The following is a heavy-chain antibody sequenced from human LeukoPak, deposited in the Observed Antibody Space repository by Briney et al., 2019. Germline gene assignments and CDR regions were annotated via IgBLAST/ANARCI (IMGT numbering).Heavy chain of an antibody. CDR3: AGSIAARSESTLDY. V-gene: IGHV3-33*01. Sequence: GGSLRLSCAASGFTFSRYGMHWVRQAPGKGLEWVAVIWYDGSNEYYADSVKGRYTISRDNSKNTLYLQMNSLRAEDTAVYYCAGSIAARSESTLDYWGQGTLVTVSS. D-gene: IGHD6-6*01. CDR1: GFTFSRYG. J-gene: IGHJ4*02. CDR2: IWYDGSNE.